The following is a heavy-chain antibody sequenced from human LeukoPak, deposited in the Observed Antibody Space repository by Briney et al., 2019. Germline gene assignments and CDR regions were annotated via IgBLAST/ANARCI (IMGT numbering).Heavy chain of an antibody. Sequence: SETLSLTCTVSGGSISSSSYYWGWIRQPPGKGLEGIASIYYSGSTYYNPSLKSRVTISVDTSKNQFSLKLSSVTAADTAVYYCARLSGYYDSSGYWDYWGQGTLVTVSS. CDR1: GGSISSSSYY. J-gene: IGHJ4*02. D-gene: IGHD3-22*01. CDR3: ARLSGYYDSSGYWDY. V-gene: IGHV4-39*01. CDR2: IYYSGST.